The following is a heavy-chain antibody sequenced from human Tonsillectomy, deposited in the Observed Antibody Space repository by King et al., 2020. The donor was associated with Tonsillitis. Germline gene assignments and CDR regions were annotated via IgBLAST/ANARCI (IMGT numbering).Heavy chain of an antibody. CDR3: AKGDAFDSPSDDYAMDV. J-gene: IGHJ6*02. CDR2: IRYHGSNK. V-gene: IGHV3-30*02. CDR1: GFTFSTYG. Sequence: VQLVESGGGVVQPGGSLRLSCVASGFTFSTYGMHWVRQAPGKGLEWVAFIRYHGSNKYYVDSVKGRFTISRDNSKNTLYLQMNSLRAEDTAVYFCAKGDAFDSPSDDYAMDVWGQGSTVTVSS. D-gene: IGHD3-22*01.